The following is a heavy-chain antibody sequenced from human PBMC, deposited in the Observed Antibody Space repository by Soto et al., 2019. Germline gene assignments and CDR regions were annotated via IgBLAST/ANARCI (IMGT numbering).Heavy chain of an antibody. CDR3: ARDKGEMVVVTAPFAAFDI. V-gene: IGHV1-69*04. D-gene: IGHD3-22*01. J-gene: IGHJ3*02. CDR2: IIPILGIA. CDR1: GGTFSSYT. Sequence: SVKVSCKASGGTFSSYTISWVRQAPGQGLEWMGRIIPILGIANYAQKFQGRVTITADKSTSTAYMELSSLRSEDTAVYYCARDKGEMVVVTAPFAAFDIWGQGTMVTVSS.